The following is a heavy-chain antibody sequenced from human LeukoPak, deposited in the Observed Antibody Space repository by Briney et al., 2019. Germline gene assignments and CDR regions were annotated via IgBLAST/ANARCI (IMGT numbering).Heavy chain of an antibody. CDR2: INHSGST. J-gene: IGHJ3*02. CDR1: GGSISSSSYY. CDR3: ASAGI. V-gene: IGHV4-39*07. Sequence: SETLSLTCTVSGGSISSSSYYWGWIRQPPGKGLEWIGEINHSGSTNYNPSLKSRVTISVDTSKNQFSLKLSSVTAADTAVYYCASAGIWGQGTMVTVSS.